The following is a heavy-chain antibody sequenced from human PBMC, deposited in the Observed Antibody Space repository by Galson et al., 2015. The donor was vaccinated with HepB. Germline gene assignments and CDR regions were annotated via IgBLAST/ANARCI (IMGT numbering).Heavy chain of an antibody. CDR1: GYSFISYS. Sequence: SVKVSCKASGYSFISYSISWVRQAPGQGLEWVGRISTDNGNTNYTQNFQDRVTMTTDTSTSTAYMEVRSLRPDDTAVYYCARDRCRGGGCYSSPDYWGQGTLVTVSS. CDR3: ARDRCRGGGCYSSPDY. CDR2: ISTDNGNT. J-gene: IGHJ4*02. D-gene: IGHD2-15*01. V-gene: IGHV1-18*01.